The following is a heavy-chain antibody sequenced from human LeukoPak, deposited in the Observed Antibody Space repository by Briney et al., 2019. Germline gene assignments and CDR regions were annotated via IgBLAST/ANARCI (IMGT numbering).Heavy chain of an antibody. CDR2: FVPEDGET. CDR3: AATSLVWLADSGRYFDY. V-gene: IGHV1-24*01. Sequence: ASVKLSCKVSVYTLTVLSMHWERHAPGQGLEWMGGFVPEDGETIYAQKFQGRVTMTEDTSTDTAYMELSSLRSENTAVYYCAATSLVWLADSGRYFDYWGQGTLVTVSS. D-gene: IGHD6-19*01. J-gene: IGHJ4*02. CDR1: VYTLTVLS.